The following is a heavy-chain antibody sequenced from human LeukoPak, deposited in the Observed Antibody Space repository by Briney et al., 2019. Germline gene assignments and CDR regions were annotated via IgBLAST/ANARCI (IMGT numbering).Heavy chain of an antibody. Sequence: GGSLRFSCAASGFTFDDYAMHWVRQAPGKGLEWVSLISGDGGSTYYADSVKGRFTISRDNSKNSLYLQMNSLRTEDTALYYCAKDIGQFGPNLYYYYMDVWGKGTTVTVSS. CDR2: ISGDGGST. J-gene: IGHJ6*03. CDR3: AKDIGQFGPNLYYYYMDV. V-gene: IGHV3-43*02. D-gene: IGHD3-10*01. CDR1: GFTFDDYA.